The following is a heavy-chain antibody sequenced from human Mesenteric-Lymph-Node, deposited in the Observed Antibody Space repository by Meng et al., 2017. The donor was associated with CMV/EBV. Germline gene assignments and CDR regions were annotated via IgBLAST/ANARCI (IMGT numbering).Heavy chain of an antibody. CDR2: IKQDGSEK. V-gene: IGHV3-7*01. J-gene: IGHJ5*02. CDR1: GFTFSSYW. Sequence: GESLKISCAASGFTFSSYWMSWVRQAPGKGLEWVANIKQDGSEKYYVDSVKGRFTISRDNAKNSLYLQMNSLRAEDTAVYYCARGPRAFNWFDPWGQGTLVTVS. CDR3: ARGPRAFNWFDP.